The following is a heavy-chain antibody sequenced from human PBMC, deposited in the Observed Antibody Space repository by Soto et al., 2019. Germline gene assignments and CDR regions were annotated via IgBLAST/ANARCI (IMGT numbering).Heavy chain of an antibody. J-gene: IGHJ3*02. D-gene: IGHD3-22*01. V-gene: IGHV3-21*01. CDR1: GFTFSSYS. CDR2: ISSSSSYI. Sequence: GGSLRLSCAASGFTFSSYSMNWVRQAPGKGLEWVSSISSSSSYIYYADSVKGRFTISRDNAKNSLYLQMNSLRAEDTAVYYCARDLGYYDSSGYTRFYAFDIWGQGTMVTVSS. CDR3: ARDLGYYDSSGYTRFYAFDI.